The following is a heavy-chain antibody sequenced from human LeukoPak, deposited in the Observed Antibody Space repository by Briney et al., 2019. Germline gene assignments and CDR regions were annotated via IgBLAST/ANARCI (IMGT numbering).Heavy chain of an antibody. D-gene: IGHD1-26*01. J-gene: IGHJ3*01. Sequence: SETLSLTCDVSGVSISNSNRWSWVRQPPGKGLEWIGEIHHSGSTNYNPSLKSRVTLSVDTSKNQFSLRLKSVTAANTAIYYCARDGSEPNAFDVWGQGTMVTVSS. CDR2: IHHSGST. CDR3: ARDGSEPNAFDV. CDR1: GVSISNSNR. V-gene: IGHV4-4*02.